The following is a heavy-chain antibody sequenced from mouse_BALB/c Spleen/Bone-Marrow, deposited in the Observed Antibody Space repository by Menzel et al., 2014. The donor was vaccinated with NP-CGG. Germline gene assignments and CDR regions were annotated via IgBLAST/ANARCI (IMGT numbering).Heavy chain of an antibody. Sequence: RKLSCAASGFTFSSFAMHWIRQAPEKGLEWVAFISSGSNIIHYADTVKGRFTISRDNPKNTLFLQMTSLRSEDTAMYYCGRGDYWGQGTTLTVSS. J-gene: IGHJ2*01. CDR3: GRGDY. V-gene: IGHV5-17*02. CDR1: GFTFSSFA. CDR2: ISSGSNII.